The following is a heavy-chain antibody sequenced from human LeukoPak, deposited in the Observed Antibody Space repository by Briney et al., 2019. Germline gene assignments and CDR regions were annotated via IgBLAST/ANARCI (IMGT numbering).Heavy chain of an antibody. CDR2: IYYRGTT. Sequence: KSSETLSLTCTVSGDSISSSSYYWGWIRQPPGKGLEWIGSIYYRGTTYYNTSLKSRVTITVDTSNNQFSLKLNSVTAADTAVYFCAREYSRSVVAGSRPDHWGQGRLVAVSS. D-gene: IGHD2-21*01. J-gene: IGHJ5*02. CDR3: AREYSRSVVAGSRPDH. CDR1: GDSISSSSYY. V-gene: IGHV4-39*02.